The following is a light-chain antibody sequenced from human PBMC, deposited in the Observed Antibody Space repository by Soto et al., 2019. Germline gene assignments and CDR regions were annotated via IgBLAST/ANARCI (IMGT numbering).Light chain of an antibody. V-gene: IGKV1-5*01. Sequence: DIQMTQSPSTLSASVGDRVTITCRASQSIAASLAWYQHKPGEAPKLLIYDVSSLETGVPSRFSGSGSGTEFSLTIRCLQPDDFATYYCQQYDYSRTFGQGTKVDIK. CDR1: QSIAAS. CDR2: DVS. CDR3: QQYDYSRT. J-gene: IGKJ1*01.